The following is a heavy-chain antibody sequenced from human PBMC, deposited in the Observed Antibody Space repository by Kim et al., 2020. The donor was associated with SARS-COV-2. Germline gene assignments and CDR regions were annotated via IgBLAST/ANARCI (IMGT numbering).Heavy chain of an antibody. CDR1: GYSFTSYW. CDR2: IYPGDSDT. Sequence: GESLKISCKGSGYSFTSYWIGWVRQMPGKGLEWMGIIYPGDSDTRYSPSFQGQVTISADKSISTAYLQWSSLRASDTAMYYCARPIYYDSSGYYGGWFDPWGQGSLVTVAS. CDR3: ARPIYYDSSGYYGGWFDP. J-gene: IGHJ5*02. V-gene: IGHV5-51*01. D-gene: IGHD3-22*01.